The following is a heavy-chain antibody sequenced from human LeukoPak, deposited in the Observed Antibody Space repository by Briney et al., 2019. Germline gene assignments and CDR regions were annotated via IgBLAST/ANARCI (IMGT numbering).Heavy chain of an antibody. CDR1: GYNLTELS. Sequence: ASVKVSCKVSGYNLTELSMHWVRQAPGKGLEWMGGFDPEDGETIYAQKFQGRVTMTEDTSTDTAYMELSSLRSEDTAVYYCATALTIFLARDAFDIWGQGTMVTVSS. J-gene: IGHJ3*02. CDR2: FDPEDGET. V-gene: IGHV1-24*01. D-gene: IGHD3-3*01. CDR3: ATALTIFLARDAFDI.